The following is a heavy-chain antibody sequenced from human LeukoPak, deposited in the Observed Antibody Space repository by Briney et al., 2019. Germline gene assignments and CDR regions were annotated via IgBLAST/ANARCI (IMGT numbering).Heavy chain of an antibody. CDR2: ISAYNGNT. CDR1: GYTFTSYG. Sequence: ASVKVSCKASGYTFTSYGISWVRQAPGQGLEWMGWISAYNGNTNYAQKLQGRVTMATDTSTSTAYMELRSLRSDDTAVYYCARASERVEKYYYYMDVWGKGTTVTVSS. J-gene: IGHJ6*03. D-gene: IGHD2-15*01. CDR3: ARASERVEKYYYYMDV. V-gene: IGHV1-18*01.